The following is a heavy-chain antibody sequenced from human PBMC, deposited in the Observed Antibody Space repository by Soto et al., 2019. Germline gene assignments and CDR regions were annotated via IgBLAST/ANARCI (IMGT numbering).Heavy chain of an antibody. CDR3: ARSVVVPAARVVKQDFDY. V-gene: IGHV4-34*01. D-gene: IGHD2-2*01. Sequence: SETLSLTCAVYGGSFSGYYWSWIRQPPGKGLEWIGEINHSGSTNYNPSLKSRVTISLDTSKNQFSLKLSSVTAADTAVYYCARSVVVPAARVVKQDFDYWGQGTLVTVSS. CDR2: INHSGST. CDR1: GGSFSGYY. J-gene: IGHJ4*02.